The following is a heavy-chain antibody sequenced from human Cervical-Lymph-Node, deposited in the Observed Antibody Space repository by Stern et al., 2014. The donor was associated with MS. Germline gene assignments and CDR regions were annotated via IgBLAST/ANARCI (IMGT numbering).Heavy chain of an antibody. Sequence: QVTLKESGPTLVKPTQTVTLTCTLSGFSVATAGVGVGWIRQPPGKALEWLAPFYWDEDKLYSPSLKNRLTIIKDTSKNQVVLTMTNVDPVDTATYYCAHSRVKYCRGGTCYSSLFDYWGQGTLVTVSS. CDR3: AHSRVKYCRGGTCYSSLFDY. CDR1: GFSVATAGVG. CDR2: FYWDEDK. V-gene: IGHV2-5*02. J-gene: IGHJ4*02. D-gene: IGHD2-15*01.